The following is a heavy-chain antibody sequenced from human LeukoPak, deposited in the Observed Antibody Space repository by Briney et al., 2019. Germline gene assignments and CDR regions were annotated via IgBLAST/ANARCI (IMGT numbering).Heavy chain of an antibody. V-gene: IGHV3-23*01. CDR1: GFTFSSYA. D-gene: IGHD5-12*01. J-gene: IGHJ3*02. CDR3: ARDRGYSGYDFGSLDAFDI. CDR2: ISGSGDKT. Sequence: GGSLRLSCAASGFTFSSYAMSWVRQAPGKGLEWVSGISGSGDKTYYADSVKGRFTISRDNSKNTLYLQMNSLRAKDTAVYYCARDRGYSGYDFGSLDAFDIWGQGTMVTVSS.